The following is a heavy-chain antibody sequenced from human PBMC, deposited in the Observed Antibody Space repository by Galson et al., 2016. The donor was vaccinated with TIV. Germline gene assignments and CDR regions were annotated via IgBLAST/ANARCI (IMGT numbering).Heavy chain of an antibody. CDR3: AKDRIVDATYYYYYYGMDV. V-gene: IGHV3-23*01. Sequence: SLRLSCAGSVFVSGLTFKNYAMAWVRQAPGKGLEWISGISDSGDSTHYADFVKGRFTISRDNAKNTLFLQITNLRAEDTAVYYCAKDRIVDATYYYYYYGMDVWGQGTAVTVSS. D-gene: IGHD1-26*01. J-gene: IGHJ6*02. CDR1: VFVSGLTFKNYA. CDR2: ISDSGDST.